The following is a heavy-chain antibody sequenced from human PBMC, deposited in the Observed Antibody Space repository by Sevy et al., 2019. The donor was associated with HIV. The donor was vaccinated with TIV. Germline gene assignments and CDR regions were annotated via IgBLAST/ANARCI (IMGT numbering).Heavy chain of an antibody. V-gene: IGHV4-4*07. CDR1: GGSISSYY. D-gene: IGHD3-22*01. CDR2: IYTSGST. J-gene: IGHJ4*02. Sequence: SETLSLTCTVSGGSISSYYWSWIRQPAGKGLEWIGRIYTSGSTNYNPSLKSRVTMSVDTSKNQFSLKLSSVTAADTAVYYCAREHFTYYYDSSGYQSGYYFDYWGQGTLVTVSS. CDR3: AREHFTYYYDSSGYQSGYYFDY.